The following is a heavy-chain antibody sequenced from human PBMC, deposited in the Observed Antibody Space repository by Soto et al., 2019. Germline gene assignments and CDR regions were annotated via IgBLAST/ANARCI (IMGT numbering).Heavy chain of an antibody. V-gene: IGHV1-3*01. CDR3: ATDLKPYYDFWSGYYI. Sequence: ASVKVSCKASGYTFTSYAMHWVRQAPGQRLEWMGCFNAGDGDTKYSQKFQGRVTITEDTSTDTAYMELSSLRSEDTAVYYCATDLKPYYDFWSGYYIWGQGTLVTVSS. CDR2: FNAGDGDT. CDR1: GYTFTSYA. J-gene: IGHJ4*02. D-gene: IGHD3-3*01.